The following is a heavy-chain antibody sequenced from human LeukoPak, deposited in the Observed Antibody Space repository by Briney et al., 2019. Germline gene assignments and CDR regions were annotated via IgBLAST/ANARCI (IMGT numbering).Heavy chain of an antibody. CDR3: ARYYDSSGYYFGAFDI. Sequence: SETLSLTCTVSGGSISSYYWSWIRQPAGKGLEWIGRIYTSGSNNYNPSLKSRVTMSVDTSKNQFSLKLSSVTAADTAVYYCARYYDSSGYYFGAFDIWGQGTMVTVSS. D-gene: IGHD3-22*01. CDR2: IYTSGSN. V-gene: IGHV4-4*07. J-gene: IGHJ3*02. CDR1: GGSISSYY.